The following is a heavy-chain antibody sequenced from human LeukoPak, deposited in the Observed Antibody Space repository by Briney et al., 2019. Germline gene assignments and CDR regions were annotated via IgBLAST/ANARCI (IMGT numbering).Heavy chain of an antibody. CDR2: ISGSGGST. Sequence: GGSLRLSCAVSVFTFSSYAMSWVRQAPGKGLEWVSAISGSGGSTYYADSVKGRFTISRDNSKNTLYLQMNSLRAEDRAVLYCATGSCSSSTCYRRYWGQGTLVTVSS. D-gene: IGHD2-2*02. CDR3: ATGSCSSSTCYRRY. CDR1: VFTFSSYA. V-gene: IGHV3-23*01. J-gene: IGHJ4*02.